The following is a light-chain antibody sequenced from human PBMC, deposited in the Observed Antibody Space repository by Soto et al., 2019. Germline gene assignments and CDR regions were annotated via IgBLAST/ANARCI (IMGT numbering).Light chain of an antibody. CDR3: QHYKSFSTWT. CDR2: DAS. V-gene: IGKV1-5*01. J-gene: IGKJ1*01. Sequence: DIQMTQSPSTLSASVGDRVTNNCRASQNINRYLAWFQQKPGKAPRLLIYDASNFESGVPSRFSGSGSGTEFRLTISSLQSDDFATYFCQHYKSFSTWTFGQGTKVEIK. CDR1: QNINRY.